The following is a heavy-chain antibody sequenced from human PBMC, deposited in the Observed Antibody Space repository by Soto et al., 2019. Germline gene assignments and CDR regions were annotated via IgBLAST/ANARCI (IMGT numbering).Heavy chain of an antibody. J-gene: IGHJ5*02. V-gene: IGHV3-48*02. CDR1: GFTFSSYS. Sequence: EVQLVESGGGLVQPGGSLRLSCAASGFTFSSYSMNWVRQAPGKGLEWVSYISSSSSTIYYADSVKGRFTISRDNAKNSLYLQRNSLRDEDTAVYYGARKLAGSGWRGWFDPWGQGTLVTVSS. CDR3: ARKLAGSGWRGWFDP. CDR2: ISSSSSTI. D-gene: IGHD6-19*01.